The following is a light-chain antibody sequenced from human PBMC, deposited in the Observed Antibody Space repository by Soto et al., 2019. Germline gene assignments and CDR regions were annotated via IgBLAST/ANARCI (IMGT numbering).Light chain of an antibody. CDR3: QSYDSSLSGGV. CDR2: GNS. J-gene: IGLJ3*02. V-gene: IGLV1-40*01. CDR1: SSNIGAGYD. Sequence: QSVLTQPPSVSGAPGQRVTISYTGSSSNIGAGYDVHWYQQLPGTAPKLLIYGNSNRPSGVPDRFSGSKSGTSASLAITGLQAEDEADYYCQSYDSSLSGGVFGGGTKLTVL.